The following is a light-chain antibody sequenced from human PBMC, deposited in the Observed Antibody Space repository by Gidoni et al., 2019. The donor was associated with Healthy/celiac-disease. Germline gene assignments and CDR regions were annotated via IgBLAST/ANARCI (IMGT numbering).Light chain of an antibody. Sequence: VLTQPPAPLSLSPGARATLSCRASQGVSSYLAWYQQKPGQAPRHLIYDASNRATGIPARFSGSGSGTNFTLTISSLEPADVAVYYCQQRSNWPRTFGQGTKVEIK. CDR2: DAS. CDR1: QGVSSY. J-gene: IGKJ1*01. CDR3: QQRSNWPRT. V-gene: IGKV3-11*01.